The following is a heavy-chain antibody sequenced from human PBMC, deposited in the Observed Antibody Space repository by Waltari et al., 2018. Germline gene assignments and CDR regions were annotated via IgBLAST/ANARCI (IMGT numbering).Heavy chain of an antibody. V-gene: IGHV1-69*14. CDR1: GGTFSSYA. CDR3: ARGKSYYYESSGYWYFDY. J-gene: IGHJ4*02. Sequence: QVQLVQSGAEVKKPGSSVKVSCKASGGTFSSYAISWVRQAPGQGLEWMGGNIPIFGTANYAQKFKGRVTITADKATSTAYMELSSLRSEDTAVYYCARGKSYYYESSGYWYFDYWGQGTLVTVSS. D-gene: IGHD3-22*01. CDR2: NIPIFGTA.